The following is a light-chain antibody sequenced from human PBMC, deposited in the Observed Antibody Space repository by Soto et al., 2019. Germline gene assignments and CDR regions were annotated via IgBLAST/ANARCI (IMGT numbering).Light chain of an antibody. J-gene: IGKJ3*01. CDR3: QQYNNWPL. CDR1: QSVSSN. CDR2: GAS. Sequence: EIVMTQSPATLSVSPGERATLSCRASQSVSSNLAWYQQKPGQAPRLLIYGASTRATGIPARFSGSSSGTEFTLTISSLQSEDFAVYYCQQYNNWPLFGPGTKVDIK. V-gene: IGKV3-15*01.